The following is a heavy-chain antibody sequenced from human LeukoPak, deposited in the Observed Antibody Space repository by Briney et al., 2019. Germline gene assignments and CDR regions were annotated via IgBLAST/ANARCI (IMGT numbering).Heavy chain of an antibody. CDR3: ARGRLIDDYVWGSCRLDY. V-gene: IGHV4-34*01. J-gene: IGHJ4*02. D-gene: IGHD3-16*02. CDR2: INHSGST. Sequence: SETLSLTCAVYGGSFSGYYWSWIRQPPGKGLEWIGEINHSGSTNYNPSLKSRVTISVDTSKNQFSLKLSSVTAADTAVYCCARGRLIDDYVWGSCRLDYWGQGTLVTVSS. CDR1: GGSFSGYY.